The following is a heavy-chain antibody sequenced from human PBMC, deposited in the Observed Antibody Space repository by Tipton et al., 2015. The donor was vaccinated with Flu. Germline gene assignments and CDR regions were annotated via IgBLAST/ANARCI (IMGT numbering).Heavy chain of an antibody. D-gene: IGHD1-26*01. CDR2: IWYDGSDE. CDR3: AKASDSWEDY. CDR1: GFDFSNYG. J-gene: IGHJ4*02. V-gene: IGHV3-33*03. Sequence: SGFDFSNYGIHWVRQAPGKGLEWVGVIWYDGSDERYGESVKGRFTISRDKSKKTAYLQMNRLRVEDTAVYYCAKASDSWEDYWGQGTLVTVSS.